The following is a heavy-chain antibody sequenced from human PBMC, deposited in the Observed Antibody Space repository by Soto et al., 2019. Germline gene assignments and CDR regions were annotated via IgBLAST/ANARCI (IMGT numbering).Heavy chain of an antibody. CDR3: ARDAVQSGWYHDY. Sequence: SETLSLTCIVSGGSVSSAIYYWSWLRQPPGKGLEWIGYIYYTGSTNYNPSLESRLFMSVDTSKNQLSLKLSSVTAADTAIYYCARDAVQSGWYHDYWGQGIPVTVSS. CDR2: IYYTGST. CDR1: GGSVSSAIYY. V-gene: IGHV4-61*01. J-gene: IGHJ4*02. D-gene: IGHD6-19*01.